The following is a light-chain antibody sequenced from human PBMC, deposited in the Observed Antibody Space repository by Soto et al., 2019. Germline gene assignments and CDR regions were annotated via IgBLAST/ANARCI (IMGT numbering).Light chain of an antibody. CDR2: GPS. CDR1: QNIASW. CDR3: QQYNTYSAT. J-gene: IGKJ5*01. Sequence: DIQMTQSPSTLSASVGDSVTITCRASQNIASWLAWYQQRPGKAPKLLIYGPSTSESGVPLRFSGSGSGTEFTLTIRSLQPGDVAIYYCQQYNTYSATFGQGTRREIK. V-gene: IGKV1-5*01.